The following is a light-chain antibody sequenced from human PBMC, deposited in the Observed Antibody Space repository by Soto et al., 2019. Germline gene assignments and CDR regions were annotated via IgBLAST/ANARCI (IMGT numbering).Light chain of an antibody. CDR3: CSYAGSVV. Sequence: QSVLTQPRSVSGSPRQSVTISCTGTGSDVGHYNYVSWYQQNPGKAPKLMIHDVSKRPSGVPDRFSGSKSGYTASLTISGLQAEDEADYYCCSYAGSVVFGGGTKLTVL. CDR2: DVS. J-gene: IGLJ2*01. CDR1: GSDVGHYNY. V-gene: IGLV2-11*01.